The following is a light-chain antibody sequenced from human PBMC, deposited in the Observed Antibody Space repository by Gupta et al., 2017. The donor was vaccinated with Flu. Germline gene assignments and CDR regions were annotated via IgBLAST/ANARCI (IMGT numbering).Light chain of an antibody. Sequence: SYILTQAPLISVASGQTARISWRGSSIGSKSVHLYQHQPGQAPVVVVYDDKDRPSGIPERCSGSNSGNAATLTIIGVEAGDEDDYFCQVWDCSSDPILVFGGGTKLTVL. CDR3: QVWDCSSDPILV. V-gene: IGLV3-21*02. CDR2: DDK. J-gene: IGLJ3*02. CDR1: SIGSKS.